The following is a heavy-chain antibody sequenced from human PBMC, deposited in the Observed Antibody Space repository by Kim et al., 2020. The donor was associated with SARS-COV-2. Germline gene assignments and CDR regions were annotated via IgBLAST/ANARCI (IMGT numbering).Heavy chain of an antibody. CDR2: IKGGGGNT. Sequence: GGSLRLSCSASGFTFSNYLLNWVRQAPGKGLEWVSAIKGGGGNTFYADSVKGRFTIARDNPKNTLYLQMNSLSAEDTAIYYCAKSQASYFNDALDVGGRGTMVPFP. J-gene: IGHJ3*01. V-gene: IGHV3-23*01. CDR1: GFTFSNYL. CDR3: AKSQASYFNDALDV. D-gene: IGHD3-10*01.